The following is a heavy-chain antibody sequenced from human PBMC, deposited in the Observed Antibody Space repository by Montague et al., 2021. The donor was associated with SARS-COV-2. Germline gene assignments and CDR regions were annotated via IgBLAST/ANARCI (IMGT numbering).Heavy chain of an antibody. CDR2: IRSKAYGGTT. CDR3: TRHLRIGSY. CDR1: GFTFGDYA. Sequence: SLRLSCAASGFTFGDYAMSWVRQAPGNGLEWVGFIRSKAYGGTTEYAASVKGRFTISRDDSKSIAYLQMNSLKTEDTAVYYCTRHLRIGSYWGQGTLVTVSS. D-gene: IGHD3-10*01. V-gene: IGHV3-49*04. J-gene: IGHJ4*02.